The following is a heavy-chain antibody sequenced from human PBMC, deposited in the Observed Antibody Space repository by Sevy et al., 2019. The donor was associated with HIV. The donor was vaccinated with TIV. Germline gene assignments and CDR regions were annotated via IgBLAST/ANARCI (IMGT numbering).Heavy chain of an antibody. CDR2: ISSSGSTI. CDR1: GFTFSDYY. CDR3: ARDGKDIVVVPAAPPRTHYYYYMDV. J-gene: IGHJ6*03. D-gene: IGHD2-2*01. V-gene: IGHV3-11*04. Sequence: GGSLILSCAASGFTFSDYYMSWIRQAPGKGLEWVSYISSSGSTIYYADSVKGRFTISRDNAKNSLYLQMNSLIAEDTAVYYCARDGKDIVVVPAAPPRTHYYYYMDVWGKGTTVTVSS.